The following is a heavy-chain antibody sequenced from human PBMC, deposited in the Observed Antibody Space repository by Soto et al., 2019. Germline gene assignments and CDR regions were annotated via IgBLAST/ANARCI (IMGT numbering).Heavy chain of an antibody. J-gene: IGHJ6*02. CDR2: IKSKTDGGTT. CDR3: TTIVGATTDYYYYGMDV. CDR1: GFTFSNAW. V-gene: IGHV3-15*07. Sequence: GGSLRLSCAASGFTFSNAWMNWVRQAPGKGLEWVGRIKSKTDGGTTDYAAPVKGRFTISRDDSKNTLYLQMNSLKTEDTAVYFFTTIVGATTDYYYYGMDVWGQGTTVTVSS. D-gene: IGHD1-26*01.